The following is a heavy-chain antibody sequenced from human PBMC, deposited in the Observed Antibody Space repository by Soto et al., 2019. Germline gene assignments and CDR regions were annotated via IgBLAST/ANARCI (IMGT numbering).Heavy chain of an antibody. CDR3: VKDLYGIVTPFDY. V-gene: IGHV3-64D*06. Sequence: GGSLRLSCSASGFTFSSYAMHWVRQAPGKGLEYVSAISSNGGSTYYADSVKGRFTISRDNSKNTLYLQMSSLRAEDTAVYYCVKDLYGIVTPFDYWGQGTLVTVSS. J-gene: IGHJ4*02. CDR1: GFTFSSYA. D-gene: IGHD2-8*01. CDR2: ISSNGGST.